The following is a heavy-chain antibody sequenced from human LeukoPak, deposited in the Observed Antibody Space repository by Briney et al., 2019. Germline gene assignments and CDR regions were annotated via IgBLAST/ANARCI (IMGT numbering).Heavy chain of an antibody. CDR1: GFSFSTYS. V-gene: IGHV3-21*01. CDR3: ARDRKGYCSSTSCHRTGTDY. Sequence: GGSLRLSCAASGFSFSTYSINWVRQAPGKGLEWVSSISSSSGYIYYADSVKGRFTISRDNAKNSLYLQMNSLRAEDTAVYYCARDRKGYCSSTSCHRTGTDYWGQGTLVTVSS. CDR2: ISSSSGYI. D-gene: IGHD2-2*02. J-gene: IGHJ4*02.